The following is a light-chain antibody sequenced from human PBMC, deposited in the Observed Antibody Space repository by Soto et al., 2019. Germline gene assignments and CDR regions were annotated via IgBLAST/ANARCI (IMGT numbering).Light chain of an antibody. V-gene: IGKV3-20*01. CDR1: QSVSSSY. CDR2: GAS. Sequence: EIVLTQSPGTLSFSPGERATLSCRASQSVSSSYLAWYQQKPGQAPRLLIYGASSRATGIPDRFSGSGSGTDFTLTISSLQPDDFATYYCQHFNSYPWTFGQGTKVDIK. J-gene: IGKJ1*01. CDR3: QHFNSYPWT.